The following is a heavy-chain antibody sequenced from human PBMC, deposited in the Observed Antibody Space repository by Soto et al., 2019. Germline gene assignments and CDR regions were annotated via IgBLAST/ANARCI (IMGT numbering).Heavy chain of an antibody. CDR1: GFTFSSYA. CDR2: ISGSGGST. Sequence: GSLSLSCAASGFTFSSYAMSWVRQAPGKGLEWVSAISGSGGSTYYADSVKGRFTISRDNSKNTLYLQMNSLRAEDTAVYYCAKVVTMVRGVIRPNWFDPWGQGTLVTVSS. CDR3: AKVVTMVRGVIRPNWFDP. D-gene: IGHD3-10*01. J-gene: IGHJ5*02. V-gene: IGHV3-23*01.